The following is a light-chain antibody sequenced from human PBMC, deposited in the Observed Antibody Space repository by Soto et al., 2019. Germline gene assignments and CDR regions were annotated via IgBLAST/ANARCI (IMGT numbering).Light chain of an antibody. CDR3: QHYNNLPLA. J-gene: IGKJ4*01. CDR2: GAS. CDR1: QSIGSN. V-gene: IGKV3-15*01. Sequence: EIVMTQSPGTLSLSPGERATLSCRASQSIGSNLAWYQQKPGQSPRLLIFGASTRAPGIPARFSGSGSGTEFTLAISGLQSEDYAFYHYQHYNNLPLAFGGGTEV.